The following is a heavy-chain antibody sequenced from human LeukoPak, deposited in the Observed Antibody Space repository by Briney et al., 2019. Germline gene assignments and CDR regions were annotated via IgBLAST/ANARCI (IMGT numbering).Heavy chain of an antibody. CDR1: DGSFSGYY. CDR2: INHSGST. Sequence: PSETLSLTCAVYDGSFSGYYWSWIRQPPGKGLEWIGEINHSGSTNYNPSLKSRVTISVDTSKNQSSLKLSSVTAADTAVYYCAAYYYDSSGYFDYWGQGTLVTVSS. CDR3: AAYYYDSSGYFDY. D-gene: IGHD3-22*01. J-gene: IGHJ4*02. V-gene: IGHV4-34*01.